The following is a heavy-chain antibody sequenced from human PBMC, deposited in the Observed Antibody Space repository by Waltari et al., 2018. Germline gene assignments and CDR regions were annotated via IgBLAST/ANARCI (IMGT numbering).Heavy chain of an antibody. V-gene: IGHV4-39*07. CDR3: ARAWVGSSADAFDI. J-gene: IGHJ3*02. D-gene: IGHD6-6*01. CDR2: IYYSGST. Sequence: QLQLQESGPGLVKPSETLSLTCTVSGGPISSSSYYWGWIRQPPGKGLEWIGSIYYSGSTYYNPSLKSRVTISVDTSKNQFSLKLSSVTAADTAVYYCARAWVGSSADAFDIWGQGTMVTVSS. CDR1: GGPISSSSYY.